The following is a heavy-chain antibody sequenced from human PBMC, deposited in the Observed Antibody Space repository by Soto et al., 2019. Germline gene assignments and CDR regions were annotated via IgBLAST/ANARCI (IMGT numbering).Heavy chain of an antibody. D-gene: IGHD3-16*01. Sequence: QVQLVESGGGVVQPGRSLRLPCAASGFTLRSYAMHWVRQAPGKGLEWVAAISYDGSNKYNADSVKGRFTISRDNSKNTLYLQMNSLRVEDTAVYYCARARLDTPVLDYWGQGTLVTVSS. CDR2: ISYDGSNK. J-gene: IGHJ4*02. CDR1: GFTLRSYA. CDR3: ARARLDTPVLDY. V-gene: IGHV3-30-3*01.